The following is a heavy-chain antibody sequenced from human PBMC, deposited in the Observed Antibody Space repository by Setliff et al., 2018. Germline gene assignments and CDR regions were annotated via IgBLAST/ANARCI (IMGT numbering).Heavy chain of an antibody. V-gene: IGHV4-4*07. D-gene: IGHD6-19*01. J-gene: IGHJ6*03. Sequence: PSETLSLTCTVSGGSISSYYWRWIRQPAGKGLEWIGPIYIVGRANYNPTLKSRVTMSIDTSKNQFSLKLNSVTAADMAVYYCAREQWLDPPGYYYMDVWAKGTTVTVSS. CDR2: IYIVGRA. CDR1: GGSISSYY. CDR3: AREQWLDPPGYYYMDV.